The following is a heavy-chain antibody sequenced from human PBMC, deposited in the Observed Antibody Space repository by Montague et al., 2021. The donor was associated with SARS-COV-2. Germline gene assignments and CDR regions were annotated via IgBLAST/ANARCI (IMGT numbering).Heavy chain of an antibody. CDR2: TYFRTQWFH. J-gene: IGHJ4*02. CDR3: VRSQYGNTWFFDY. Sequence: CAISGDSVSNNRAAWNWIRQSPSGGLQWLGRTYFRTQWFHHYAPXVEGRITVNADASKNHFSLQLTSVTPEDSAKYFCVRSQYGNTWFFDYWGQGAQVTVSS. CDR1: GDSVSNNRAA. V-gene: IGHV6-1*01. D-gene: IGHD5-24*01.